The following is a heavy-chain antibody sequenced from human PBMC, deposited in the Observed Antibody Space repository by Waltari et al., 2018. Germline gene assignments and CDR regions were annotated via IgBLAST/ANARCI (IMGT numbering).Heavy chain of an antibody. CDR3: ARTRCSGGSCYYDAFDI. Sequence: QLQLQESGPGLVKPSETLSLTCTVSGGSLSSSSYYWGWIRQPPGKGLEWIGSIYYSGSTYYNPSLKSRVTISVDTSKNQFSLKLSSVTAADTAVYYCARTRCSGGSCYYDAFDIWGQGTMVTVSS. J-gene: IGHJ3*02. D-gene: IGHD2-15*01. CDR2: IYYSGST. CDR1: GGSLSSSSYY. V-gene: IGHV4-39*01.